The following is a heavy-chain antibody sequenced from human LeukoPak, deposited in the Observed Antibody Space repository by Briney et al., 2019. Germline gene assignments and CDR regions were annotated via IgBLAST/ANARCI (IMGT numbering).Heavy chain of an antibody. CDR2: IIPIFGTA. Sequence: ASVKVSCKASGGTFSSYAISWVRQAPGQGLERMGGIIPIFGTANYAQKFQGRVTITADESTSTAYMELSSLRSEDTAVYYCARGGQWLAFDYWGQGTLVTVSS. D-gene: IGHD6-19*01. J-gene: IGHJ4*02. CDR3: ARGGQWLAFDY. V-gene: IGHV1-69*13. CDR1: GGTFSSYA.